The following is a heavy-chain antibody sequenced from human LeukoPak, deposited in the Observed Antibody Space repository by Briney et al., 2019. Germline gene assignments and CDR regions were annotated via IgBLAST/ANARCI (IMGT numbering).Heavy chain of an antibody. D-gene: IGHD3-10*01. CDR2: ISAYNGNT. J-gene: IGHJ4*02. CDR1: GYTFTSYS. Sequence: ASVKVSCTASGYTFTSYSISWVRQAPGQGLEWMGWISAYNGNTNYAQKLQGRVTMTTDTSTSTAYMELRSLRSDDTAVYYCARDEYYYGSGSYFYFDYWGQGTLVTVSS. CDR3: ARDEYYYGSGSYFYFDY. V-gene: IGHV1-18*01.